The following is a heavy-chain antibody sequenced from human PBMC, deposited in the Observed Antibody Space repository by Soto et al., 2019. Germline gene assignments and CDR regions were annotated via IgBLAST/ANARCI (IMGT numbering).Heavy chain of an antibody. CDR2: MNPNSGNT. CDR1: GYTFTSYD. D-gene: IGHD2-21*01. V-gene: IGHV1-8*01. J-gene: IGHJ6*02. CDR3: ARWWWGLNYYYYGMDV. Sequence: ASVKVSCKASGYTFTSYDINWVRQATGQGLEWMGWMNPNSGNTGYAQKFQGRVTMTRNTSISTAYMELSSLRSEDTAVYYCARWWWGLNYYYYGMDVWGQGTTVTSP.